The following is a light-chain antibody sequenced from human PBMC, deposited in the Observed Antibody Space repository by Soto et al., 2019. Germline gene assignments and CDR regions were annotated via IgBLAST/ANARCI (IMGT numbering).Light chain of an antibody. CDR3: KQSSAFPLT. V-gene: IGKV1-12*01. Sequence: DIQMTQSPSSVSASVGDRVTITCRASQGINNWLAWYQQKPGKAPELLIYAVSYLQSGVPSRFSGSGSGTDFTLTISILQPEDFATYFCKQSSAFPLTFGGGTKVDIK. CDR1: QGINNW. J-gene: IGKJ4*01. CDR2: AVS.